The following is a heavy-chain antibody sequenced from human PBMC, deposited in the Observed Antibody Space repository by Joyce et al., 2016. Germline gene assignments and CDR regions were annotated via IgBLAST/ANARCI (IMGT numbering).Heavy chain of an antibody. Sequence: VQPVQSGTEVKKPGESLKISCKASGYTFTRYWIGWVRQMPGKGLEWMGIIYPGDSDTRYSPSFQGQVTISADKSISTAYLQWSSLKASDTAMYYCARRGEHCSGGSCYSYYGLDVWGQGTTVTVSS. CDR1: GYTFTRYW. J-gene: IGHJ6*02. D-gene: IGHD2-15*01. CDR2: IYPGDSDT. V-gene: IGHV5-51*01. CDR3: ARRGEHCSGGSCYSYYGLDV.